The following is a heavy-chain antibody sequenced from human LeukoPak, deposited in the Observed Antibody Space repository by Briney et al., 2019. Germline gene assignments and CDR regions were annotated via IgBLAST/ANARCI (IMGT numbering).Heavy chain of an antibody. CDR1: GGSISSGGYS. CDR3: ARSPDTAMVSPWYFDL. V-gene: IGHV4-30-2*01. J-gene: IGHJ2*01. CDR2: IYHGGST. Sequence: SQTLSLTCAVSGGSISSGGYSWSWIRQPPGKGLEWIWYIYHGGSTYYNPSVKSRVTISVDRSNTQFSLKLSSVTAADTAVYYCARSPDTAMVSPWYFDLWGRGTLVTVSS. D-gene: IGHD5-18*01.